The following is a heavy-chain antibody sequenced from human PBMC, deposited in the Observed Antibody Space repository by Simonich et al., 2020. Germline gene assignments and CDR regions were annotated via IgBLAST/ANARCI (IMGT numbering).Heavy chain of an antibody. J-gene: IGHJ2*01. CDR1: GGSISSSSYY. D-gene: IGHD2-15*01. CDR3: ARHKGYCSGGSCYSHWYFDL. Sequence: QLQLQESGPGLVKPSETLSLTCTVSGGSISSSSYYWGWIRQPPGKGMAGIGSIDYGGTTSHHPSPKSRVPISVDTSKNQFSLKRSSVTAADTAVYYCARHKGYCSGGSCYSHWYFDLWGRGTLVTVSS. CDR2: IDYGGTT. V-gene: IGHV4-39*01.